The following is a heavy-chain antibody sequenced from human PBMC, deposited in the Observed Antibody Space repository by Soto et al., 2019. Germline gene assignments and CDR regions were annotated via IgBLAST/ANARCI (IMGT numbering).Heavy chain of an antibody. D-gene: IGHD3-9*01. CDR3: ARYQQDILTGYYIYY. V-gene: IGHV1-3*01. CDR1: GYTFTSYA. Sequence: QVQLVQSGAEVKKPGASVKVSCKASGYTFTSYAMHWVRQAPGQRLEWMGWINAGNGNTKYSQKFQGRVTITRDTSASTAYMELSSLRSEDTAVYYCARYQQDILTGYYIYYWGQGTLVTVSS. J-gene: IGHJ4*02. CDR2: INAGNGNT.